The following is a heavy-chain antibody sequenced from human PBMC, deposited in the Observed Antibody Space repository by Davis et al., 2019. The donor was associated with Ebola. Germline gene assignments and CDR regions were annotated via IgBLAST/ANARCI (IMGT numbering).Heavy chain of an antibody. Sequence: SETLSLTCTVSGGSISSSSYYWGWIRQPPGKGLEWIGSIYYSGSTYYNPSLKSRVTISVDTSKNQFSLKLSSVTAADTAVYYCARERYCSSTSCYGWFDPWGQGTLVTVSS. CDR3: ARERYCSSTSCYGWFDP. D-gene: IGHD2-2*01. CDR2: IYYSGST. CDR1: GGSISSSSYY. V-gene: IGHV4-39*02. J-gene: IGHJ5*02.